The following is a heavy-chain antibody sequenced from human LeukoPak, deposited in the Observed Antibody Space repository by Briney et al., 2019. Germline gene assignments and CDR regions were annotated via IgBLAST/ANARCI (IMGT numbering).Heavy chain of an antibody. CDR1: GFSFSSYS. Sequence: PGGSLRLSCAASGFSFSSYSMNWVRQAPGKGLEWVSSISSSSSYTYYADSVKGRFTISRDNAKNSLYLQMNSLRAEDTAVYYCARGGRGNWNAPFDYWGQGTLVTVSS. J-gene: IGHJ4*02. CDR2: ISSSSSYT. CDR3: ARGGRGNWNAPFDY. D-gene: IGHD1-1*01. V-gene: IGHV3-21*01.